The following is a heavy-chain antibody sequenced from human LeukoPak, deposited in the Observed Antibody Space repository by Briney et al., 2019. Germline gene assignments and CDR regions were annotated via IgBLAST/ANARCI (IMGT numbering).Heavy chain of an antibody. CDR1: GGTFSSYA. V-gene: IGHV1-69*13. D-gene: IGHD3-3*01. CDR3: AGDFWSGYGYDFDY. Sequence: ASVKVSCKASGGTFSSYAISWVRQAPGQGLEWRGGIIPIFGTANYAQKFQGRVTITADESTSTAYMELSSLRSEDTAVYYCAGDFWSGYGYDFDYWGQGTLVTVSS. CDR2: IIPIFGTA. J-gene: IGHJ4*02.